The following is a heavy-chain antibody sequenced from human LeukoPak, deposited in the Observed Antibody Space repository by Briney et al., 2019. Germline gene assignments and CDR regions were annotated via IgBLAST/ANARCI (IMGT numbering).Heavy chain of an antibody. D-gene: IGHD3-22*01. CDR1: GFTFSSYS. Sequence: PGGSLRLSCAASGFTFSSYSMNWVRQAPGKGLEWVSSISSSSSYIYYADSVKGRFTISRDNAKNSLYLQMNSLRAEDTAVYYCARWGSYYYDSSGYQGAYWGRGTLVTVSS. V-gene: IGHV3-21*01. CDR2: ISSSSSYI. CDR3: ARWGSYYYDSSGYQGAY. J-gene: IGHJ4*02.